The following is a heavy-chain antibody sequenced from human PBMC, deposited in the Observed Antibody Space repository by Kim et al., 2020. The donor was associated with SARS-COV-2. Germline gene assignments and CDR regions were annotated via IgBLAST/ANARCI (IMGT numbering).Heavy chain of an antibody. CDR1: GFTFDDYA. CDR2: ISWNSGSI. CDR3: AKSHCSSTSCDILDAFDI. J-gene: IGHJ3*02. D-gene: IGHD2-2*01. Sequence: GGSLRLSCAASGFTFDDYAMHWVRQAPGKGLEWVSGISWNSGSIGYADSVKGRFTISRDNAKNSLYLQMNSLRAEDTALYYCAKSHCSSTSCDILDAFDIWGQGTMVTVSS. V-gene: IGHV3-9*01.